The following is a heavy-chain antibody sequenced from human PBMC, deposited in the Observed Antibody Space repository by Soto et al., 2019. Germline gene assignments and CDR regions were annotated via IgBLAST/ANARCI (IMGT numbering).Heavy chain of an antibody. Sequence: GESLKISCKGSGYRFTNYWIAGVRQMSGKGLEWMGIIYPGDSDATYSPSFQGQVTISADKSISTAYLQWSSLKASDTAMYYCAKQGDTGLPPWYYYGMDVFRQGTTDTV. CDR3: AKQGDTGLPPWYYYGMDV. D-gene: IGHD2-21*02. J-gene: IGHJ6*02. CDR1: GYRFTNYW. CDR2: IYPGDSDA. V-gene: IGHV5-51*01.